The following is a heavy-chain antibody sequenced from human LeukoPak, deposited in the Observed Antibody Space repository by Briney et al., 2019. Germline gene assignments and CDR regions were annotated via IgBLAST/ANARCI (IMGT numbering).Heavy chain of an antibody. J-gene: IGHJ2*01. CDR3: ARDFPARDWFFDL. Sequence: GASVKVSCKASGYTFTSYDINWVRQATGQGLEWMGWMNPNSGNTGYAQKFQGRVTITRNTSISTAYMELSSLRSEDTAVYYCARDFPARDWFFDLWGRGTLVTVSS. V-gene: IGHV1-8*03. CDR2: MNPNSGNT. CDR1: GYTFTSYD.